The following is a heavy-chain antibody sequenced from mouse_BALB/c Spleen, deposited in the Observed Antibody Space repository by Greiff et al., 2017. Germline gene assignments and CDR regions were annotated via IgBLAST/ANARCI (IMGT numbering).Heavy chain of an antibody. V-gene: IGHV3-2*02. Sequence: EVKLEESGPRLVKPSQSLSLTCTVTGYSITSDYAWNWIRQFPGNKLEWMGYISYSGSTSYNPSLKSRISITRDTSKNQFFLQLNSVTTEDTATYYCARSGRQGYYFDYWGQGTTLTVSS. CDR3: ARSGRQGYYFDY. J-gene: IGHJ2*01. CDR1: GYSITSDYA. CDR2: ISYSGST. D-gene: IGHD3-1*01.